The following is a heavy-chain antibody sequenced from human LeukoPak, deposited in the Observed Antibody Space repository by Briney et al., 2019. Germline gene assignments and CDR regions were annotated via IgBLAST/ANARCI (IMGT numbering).Heavy chain of an antibody. CDR1: GGSISSGDYY. J-gene: IGHJ4*02. D-gene: IGHD6-13*01. CDR2: IYYSGST. CDR3: ARESREQRLVLDY. V-gene: IGHV4-30-4*01. Sequence: SETLSLTCTVSGGSISSGDYYWSWIRQPPGKGLEWIGYIYYSGSTYYNPSLKSRVTISVDTSKNQFSLKLSSVTAADTAVYYCARESREQRLVLDYWGQGTLVTVSS.